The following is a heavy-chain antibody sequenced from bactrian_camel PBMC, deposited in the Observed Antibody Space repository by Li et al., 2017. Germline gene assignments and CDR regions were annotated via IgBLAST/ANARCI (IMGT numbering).Heavy chain of an antibody. Sequence: QVQLVESGGGSAQAGGSLRLSCSDSGVFEYTHGCMAWFRQAPGKEREGIAAIDKRNGPTSYADSVKGRFSISKDNVKNTLYLQMNSLKPEDTAIYYCAADIRPLGLRQTYGYWGQGTQVTVS. D-gene: IGHD1*01. CDR1: GVFEYTHGC. J-gene: IGHJ4*01. CDR3: AADIRPLGLRQTYGY. V-gene: IGHV3S1*01. CDR2: IDKRNGPT.